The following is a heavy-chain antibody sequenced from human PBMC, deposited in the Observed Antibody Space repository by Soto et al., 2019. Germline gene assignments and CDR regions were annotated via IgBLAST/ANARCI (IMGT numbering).Heavy chain of an antibody. J-gene: IGHJ5*02. Sequence: QVTLKESGPVLVKPTETLMLTCTVSGLSLSNAKLGVSWIRQPPGKALEWLAHIFSNDDKSYSTSLDRRLTISKDTSKSQVVLTMTNLDPGDSGTYYCALIKDCSRTDCFLASFDPWGQGTLVTVSS. CDR2: IFSNDDK. CDR1: GLSLSNAKLG. V-gene: IGHV2-26*01. CDR3: ALIKDCSRTDCFLASFDP. D-gene: IGHD2-2*01.